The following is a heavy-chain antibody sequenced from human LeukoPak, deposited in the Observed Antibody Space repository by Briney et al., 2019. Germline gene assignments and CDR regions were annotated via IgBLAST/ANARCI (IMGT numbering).Heavy chain of an antibody. V-gene: IGHV4-39*07. CDR1: GGSFSSYY. CDR3: ARQGEIWLPIDY. CDR2: IYYSGST. J-gene: IGHJ4*02. Sequence: PSETRSLTCAVDGGSFSSYYWGWIRQPPGKGLEWIGTIYYSGSTYYNPSLRSRVTISLDTSKNQFSLNLSSLTAADTAVYYCARQGEIWLPIDYWGQGTLVTVSS. D-gene: IGHD3-16*01.